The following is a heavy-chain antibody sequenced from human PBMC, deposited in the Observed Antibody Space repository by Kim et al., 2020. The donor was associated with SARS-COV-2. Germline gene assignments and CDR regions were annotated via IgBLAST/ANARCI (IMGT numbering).Heavy chain of an antibody. CDR2: IRSKAYGGTT. CDR3: TRGGIAAAVGY. CDR1: GFTFGDYA. Sequence: GGYLRLSCTASGFTFGDYAMSWFRQAPGKGLDWVGFIRSKAYGGTTEYAASVKGRFTISRDDSKSIAYLQMNSLKTEDTAVYYCTRGGIAAAVGYWGQGTLVTVSS. J-gene: IGHJ4*02. V-gene: IGHV3-49*03. D-gene: IGHD6-13*01.